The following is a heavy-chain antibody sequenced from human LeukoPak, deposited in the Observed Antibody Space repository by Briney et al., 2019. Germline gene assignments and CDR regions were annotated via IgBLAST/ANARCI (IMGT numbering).Heavy chain of an antibody. CDR2: ISGTGGAT. D-gene: IGHD2-21*01. CDR1: GFSFGNYA. CDR3: VKDPRDTYGTNWFVS. Sequence: PGGSLGLSCVAPGFSFGNYAMSWVRQAPGKGLQWVSQISGTGGATWYAGFARDRFTISRDNSKVTLYLQMSGLGVEDTAMYYCVKDPRDTYGTNWFVSWGQGTLLIGSS. J-gene: IGHJ5*01. V-gene: IGHV3-23*01.